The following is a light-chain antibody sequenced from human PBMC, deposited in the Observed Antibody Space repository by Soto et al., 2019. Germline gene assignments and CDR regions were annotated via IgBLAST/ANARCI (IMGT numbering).Light chain of an antibody. Sequence: ENVLTQSPGTLSLSPGERATLSCRASQSVSSSFVAWYQQKPGQAPRLVIYGAASRATGMPDRFSGSGSGTDFSLTISRLEPEGFAVYYCQQYGSLPITFGQGTRLEIK. CDR3: QQYGSLPIT. CDR1: QSVSSSF. V-gene: IGKV3-20*01. CDR2: GAA. J-gene: IGKJ5*01.